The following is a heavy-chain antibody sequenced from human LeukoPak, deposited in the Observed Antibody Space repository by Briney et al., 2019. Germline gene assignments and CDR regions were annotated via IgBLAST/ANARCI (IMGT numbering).Heavy chain of an antibody. D-gene: IGHD3-22*01. Sequence: GGSLRLSCAASGFTFSSYGMHWVRQAPGKGLEWVAVIWYDGSNKYYADSVKGRFTISRDNSKNTLYLQMNSLRAEDTAVYYCARGGFDYYDSSGYPVSPYYFDYWGQGTLVTVSS. CDR1: GFTFSSYG. J-gene: IGHJ4*02. CDR3: ARGGFDYYDSSGYPVSPYYFDY. V-gene: IGHV3-33*01. CDR2: IWYDGSNK.